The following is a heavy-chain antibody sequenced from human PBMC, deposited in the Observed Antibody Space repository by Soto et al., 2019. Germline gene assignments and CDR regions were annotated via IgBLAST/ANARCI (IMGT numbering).Heavy chain of an antibody. J-gene: IGHJ6*02. D-gene: IGHD2-2*01. CDR1: GFTFSTYG. CDR2: LSYDGGNK. CDR3: AKDRVEAYCSSTSCYYYGMDV. Sequence: ESGGGVVQPGRSLRLSCAASGFTFSTYGMHWVRQAPGKGLEWVTFLSYDGGNKFYADSVKGRFTISRDNSKNTLYLQMNSLRAEDTAVYYCAKDRVEAYCSSTSCYYYGMDVWGQGTTVTVSS. V-gene: IGHV3-30*18.